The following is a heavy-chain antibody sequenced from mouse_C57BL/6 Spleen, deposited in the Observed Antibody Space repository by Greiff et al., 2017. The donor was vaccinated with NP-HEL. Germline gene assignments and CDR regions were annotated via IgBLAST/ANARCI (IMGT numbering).Heavy chain of an antibody. CDR2: IDPSDSYT. J-gene: IGHJ3*01. CDR1: GYTFTSYW. CDR3: ARGLGSWFAY. Sequence: QVQLQQPGAELVMPGASVKLSCKASGYTFTSYWMHWVKQRPGQGLEWIGEIDPSDSYTNYNQKFKGKSTLTVDKSSSTAYMQLSRLTSEDSAVYYCARGLGSWFAYWGQGTLVTVSA. D-gene: IGHD4-1*01. V-gene: IGHV1-69*01.